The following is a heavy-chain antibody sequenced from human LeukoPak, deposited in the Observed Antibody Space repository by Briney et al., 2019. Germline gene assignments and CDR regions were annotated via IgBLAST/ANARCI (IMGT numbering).Heavy chain of an antibody. Sequence: SETLSLTCTVSGGSISSSSYYWGWIRQPPGKGLQWIGTIYYRGSTYYNPSLKSRVAISVDTSKNQFSLKLSSVTAADTAVCYCARGERYSSGWYGEYYFDYWGQGTLVTVSS. D-gene: IGHD6-19*01. V-gene: IGHV4-39*01. CDR2: IYYRGST. CDR1: GGSISSSSYY. CDR3: ARGERYSSGWYGEYYFDY. J-gene: IGHJ4*02.